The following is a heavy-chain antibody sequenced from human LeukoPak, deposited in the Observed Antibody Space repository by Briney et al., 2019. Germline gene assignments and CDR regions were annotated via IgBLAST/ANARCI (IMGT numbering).Heavy chain of an antibody. Sequence: ASVKVSCKASGYTFTGYYIQWVRHAPGQGLEWMGWINPNTGGTNYAQKFQGRVTMTRDTSIRTAYMELSRLRYDDTAVYYCARAHGSGSNSYQIDWFDPWGQGSLVTVSS. CDR3: ARAHGSGSNSYQIDWFDP. D-gene: IGHD3-10*01. CDR1: GYTFTGYY. V-gene: IGHV1-2*02. J-gene: IGHJ5*02. CDR2: INPNTGGT.